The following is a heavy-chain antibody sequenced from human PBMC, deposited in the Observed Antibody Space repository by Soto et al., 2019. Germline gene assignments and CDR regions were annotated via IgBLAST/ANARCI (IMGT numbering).Heavy chain of an antibody. V-gene: IGHV4-39*01. J-gene: IGHJ4*02. D-gene: IGHD6-19*01. CDR2: IYYSGST. CDR3: ASGSSISGWFNFDC. CDR1: GGSISSSSYY. Sequence: NPSETLSLTCTVSGGSISSSSYYWGWIRQPPGKGLEWIGSIYYSGSTYYSPSLKSRVTISVDTSKNQFSLKLSSVTAADTAVYYCASGSSISGWFNFDCRGQGTLVTVSS.